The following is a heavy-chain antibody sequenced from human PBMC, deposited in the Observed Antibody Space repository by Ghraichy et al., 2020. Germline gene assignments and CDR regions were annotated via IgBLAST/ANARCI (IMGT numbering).Heavy chain of an antibody. CDR2: INHSGST. D-gene: IGHD6-13*01. J-gene: IGHJ5*02. V-gene: IGHV4-34*01. CDR1: GGSFSGYY. Sequence: SETLSLTCAVYGGSFSGYYWSWIRQPPGKGLEWIGEINHSGSTNYNPSLKSRVTISVDTSKNQFSLKLSSVTAADTAVYYCARGGYSSSWYRDSLATPNSNPALHDRFTISVEPSKNQFSRKLSSVTAADTAVYYCARGGYSSSWYRDSLATPNWFDPWGQGTLVTVSS. CDR3: ARGGYSSSWYRDSLATPNSNPALHDRFTISVEPSKNQFSRKLSSVTAADTAVYYCARGGYSSSWYRDSLATPNWFDP.